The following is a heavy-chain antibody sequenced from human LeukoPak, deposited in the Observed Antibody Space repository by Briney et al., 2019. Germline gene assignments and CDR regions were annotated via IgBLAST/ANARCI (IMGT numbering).Heavy chain of an antibody. CDR2: ISSSSSTI. CDR3: ARGGGNWGEGYFDY. Sequence: GGSLRLSCAASGFTFSDYYVSWIRQVPGKGLEWVSYISSSSSTIYYADSVKGRFTISRDNAKNLLYLQMNSLRAEDTAVYYCARGGGNWGEGYFDYWGQGTLVTVSS. J-gene: IGHJ4*02. CDR1: GFTFSDYY. V-gene: IGHV3-11*01. D-gene: IGHD7-27*01.